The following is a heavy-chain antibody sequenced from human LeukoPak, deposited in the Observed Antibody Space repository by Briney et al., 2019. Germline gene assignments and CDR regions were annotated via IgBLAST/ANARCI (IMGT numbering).Heavy chain of an antibody. CDR3: ARAVTYYYGSVTYDWFDP. J-gene: IGHJ5*02. V-gene: IGHV3-23*01. D-gene: IGHD3-10*01. CDR2: ISGSGDNM. Sequence: GGSLRLSCLASKFTFNNYAMTWVRQAPGKGLEWVSSISGSGDNMDYADSVKGRFTISRDNSENTLYLQMNSLRAEDTAVYYCARAVTYYYGSVTYDWFDPWGQGTLVTVSS. CDR1: KFTFNNYA.